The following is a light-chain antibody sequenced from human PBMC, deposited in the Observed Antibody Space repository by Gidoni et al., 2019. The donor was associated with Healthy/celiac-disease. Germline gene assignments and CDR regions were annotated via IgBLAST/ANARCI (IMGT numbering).Light chain of an antibody. CDR2: AAS. CDR1: QGISSY. V-gene: IGKV1-9*01. J-gene: IGKJ4*01. CDR3: QQLNSYPLT. Sequence: DTQLTQSPSLLSASVGDRVTISCRASQGISSYLAWYQQKPGKSPKLLIYAASTVQSGVPSRFSGSGSGTEFTLTISSLQPEDVATYYCQQLNSYPLTFXGXTKVEIK.